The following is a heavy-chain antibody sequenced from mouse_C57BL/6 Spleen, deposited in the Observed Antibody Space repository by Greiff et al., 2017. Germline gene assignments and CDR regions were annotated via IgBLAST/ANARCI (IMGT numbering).Heavy chain of an antibody. J-gene: IGHJ3*01. CDR3: ARVGIYYDARVFAY. D-gene: IGHD2-4*01. CDR2: IDPTSGGT. Sequence: QVQLQQPGAELVKPGASVKLSCKASGYTFTSYWMHWVKQRPGRGLEWIGRIDPTSGGTKYNEKFKSKATLTVDKSYSTAYMQLSSLTSDVSAVYYCARVGIYYDARVFAYWGQGTLVTVSA. V-gene: IGHV1-72*01. CDR1: GYTFTSYW.